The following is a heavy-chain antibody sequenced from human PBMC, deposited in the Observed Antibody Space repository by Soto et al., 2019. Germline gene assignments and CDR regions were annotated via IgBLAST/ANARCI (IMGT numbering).Heavy chain of an antibody. CDR3: ARDDIPGIAVATYGMDV. D-gene: IGHD6-19*01. J-gene: IGHJ6*02. Sequence: PGGSLRLSCAASGFIFSNFGMHWVRQAPGKGLEWVAVIWYDGSNEYYADSVKGRFTISKDNLKNTLYLQMNSLRAEDTAVYYCARDDIPGIAVATYGMDVWGQGTTGTV. CDR1: GFIFSNFG. CDR2: IWYDGSNE. V-gene: IGHV3-33*01.